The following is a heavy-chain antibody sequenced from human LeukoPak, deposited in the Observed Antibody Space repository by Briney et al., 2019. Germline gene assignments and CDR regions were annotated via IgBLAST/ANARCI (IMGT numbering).Heavy chain of an antibody. CDR2: ISGSGDAT. J-gene: IGHJ6*03. D-gene: IGHD6-13*01. CDR3: ARAAIAAARIYYYMDV. Sequence: GGSLRLSCAASKFNFAMSWVRQTADKRLEWVSAISGSGDATFYTDSVKGRFTISRDNAENSLYLQMNSLRAEDTAVYYCARAAIAAARIYYYMDVWGKGTTVTVSS. CDR1: KFNFA. V-gene: IGHV3-23*01.